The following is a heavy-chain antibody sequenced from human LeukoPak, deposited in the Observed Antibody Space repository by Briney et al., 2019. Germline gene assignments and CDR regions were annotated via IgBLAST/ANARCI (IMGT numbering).Heavy chain of an antibody. J-gene: IGHJ4*02. V-gene: IGHV4-34*01. D-gene: IGHD3-10*01. CDR3: ARGASYDY. CDR1: GGSFNGYY. CDR2: INHSGST. Sequence: PSETLSLICAVYGGSFNGYYWSWIRQPPGKGLEWIGEINHSGSTNYNPSLKSRVTISVDTSKNQFSLKLSSVTAADTAVYYCARGASYDYWGQGTLVTVSS.